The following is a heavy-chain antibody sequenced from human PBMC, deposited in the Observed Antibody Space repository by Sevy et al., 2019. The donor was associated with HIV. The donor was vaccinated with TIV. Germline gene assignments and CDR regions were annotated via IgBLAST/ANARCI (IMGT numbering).Heavy chain of an antibody. J-gene: IGHJ4*02. V-gene: IGHV3-48*01. CDR3: ARESGSYRRNDFDS. Sequence: GGSLRLSCAASGFTFSDDSMIWVRQAPGKGLEWVAYISGRSSTISYADSVKGRFIVSRDNAMNSLYLQMNSLRAEDTAFYFCARESGSYRRNDFDSWGQGTLVTVSS. CDR2: ISGRSSTI. CDR1: GFTFSDDS. D-gene: IGHD1-26*01.